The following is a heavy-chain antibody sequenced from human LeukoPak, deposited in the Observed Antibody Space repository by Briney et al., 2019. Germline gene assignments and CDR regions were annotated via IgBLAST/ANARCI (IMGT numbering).Heavy chain of an antibody. D-gene: IGHD1-20*01. CDR2: IYPGDSDT. Sequence: GESLKVSCKGSGYSFTKYWIGWVHQMPGKGLEWMGIIYPGDSDTRYSPTFQGQVTISADNSINTAYLQWSSLKASDTAMYYCARALTGISDPHYFDFWGQGTLVTVSS. J-gene: IGHJ4*02. CDR3: ARALTGISDPHYFDF. CDR1: GYSFTKYW. V-gene: IGHV5-51*07.